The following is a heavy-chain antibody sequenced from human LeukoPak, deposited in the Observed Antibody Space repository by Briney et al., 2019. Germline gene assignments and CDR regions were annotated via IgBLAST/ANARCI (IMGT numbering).Heavy chain of an antibody. D-gene: IGHD7-27*01. V-gene: IGHV4-34*01. Sequence: PSETLSLTCAVYGGSFSGYYWSWIRQPPGKGLEWIGEINHSGSTNYNPSLKSRVTISVDTSKNQFSLKLSSVTAADTAVYYCARGTYSGDYYYYYYMDVWDKGTTVTVSS. CDR3: ARGTYSGDYYYYYYMDV. CDR1: GGSFSGYY. J-gene: IGHJ6*03. CDR2: INHSGST.